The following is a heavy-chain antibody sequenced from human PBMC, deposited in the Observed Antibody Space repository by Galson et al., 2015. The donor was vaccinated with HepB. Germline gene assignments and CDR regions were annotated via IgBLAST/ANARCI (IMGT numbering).Heavy chain of an antibody. V-gene: IGHV4-31*03. CDR2: IYYSGST. CDR1: GGSISSGGYY. CDR3: ARGQGVTMIVPGRDWFDP. J-gene: IGHJ5*02. D-gene: IGHD3-22*01. Sequence: TLSLTCTVSGGSISSGGYYWSWIRQHPGKGLEWIGYIYYSGSTYYNPSLKSRVTISVDTSKNQFSLKLSSVTAADTAVYYCARGQGVTMIVPGRDWFDPWGQGTLVTVSS.